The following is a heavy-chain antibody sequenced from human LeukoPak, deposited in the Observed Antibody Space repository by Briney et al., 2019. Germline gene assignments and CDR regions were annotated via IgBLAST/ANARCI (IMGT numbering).Heavy chain of an antibody. V-gene: IGHV3-7*03. Sequence: PGGSLRLSCAASGFTFSSHWMTWVRQAPGKGLEWVANIKEDGTRKNYMDSVKGRFTISRDNAKNSLYLQMSGLRAEDTAVYYCARDSLARPLGYWGQGTLVTVSS. CDR1: GFTFSSHW. J-gene: IGHJ4*02. CDR3: ARDSLARPLGY. CDR2: IKEDGTRK. D-gene: IGHD6-6*01.